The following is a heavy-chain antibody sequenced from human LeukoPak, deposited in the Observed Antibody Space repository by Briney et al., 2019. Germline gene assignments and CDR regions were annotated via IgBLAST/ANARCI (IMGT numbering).Heavy chain of an antibody. CDR2: ISGSGGIT. J-gene: IGHJ4*02. Sequence: GGSLRLSCAASGFTFSDYGISWVRQGPGKGLEWVSGISGSGGITNYADSVKGRFTISRDNSKNTLYLQMNSLRAEDTALYYCARGRPPADYWGQGTLVTVSS. CDR3: ARGRPPADY. CDR1: GFTFSDYG. V-gene: IGHV3-23*01.